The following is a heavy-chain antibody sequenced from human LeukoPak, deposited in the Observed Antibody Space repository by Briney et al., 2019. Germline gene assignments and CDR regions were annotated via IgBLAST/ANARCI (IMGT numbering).Heavy chain of an antibody. V-gene: IGHV4-61*02. CDR2: IYTSGST. J-gene: IGHJ4*02. D-gene: IGHD1-1*01. CDR3: ARHDGLERSVFDY. CDR1: GGSISSGTYY. Sequence: PSETLSLTCTVSGGSISSGTYYWTWIRQPAGKGLEWIGRIYTSGSTYYNPSLKSRVTISVDTSKNQFSLKLSSVTAADTAVYYCARHDGLERSVFDYWGQGTLVTVS.